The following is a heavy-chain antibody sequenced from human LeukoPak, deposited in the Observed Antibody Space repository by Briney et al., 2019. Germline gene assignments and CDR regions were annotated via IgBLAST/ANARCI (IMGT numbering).Heavy chain of an antibody. V-gene: IGHV5-51*01. J-gene: IGHJ1*01. CDR3: ATSQEVVGPKGC. CDR2: IYPGDSDT. CDR1: GYSFTNYF. D-gene: IGHD2-2*01. Sequence: EESLNISCKCSGYSFTNYFIGWLRQLPGKSLDWMRIIYPGDSDTRYSTSFQGQVTISADKSISTAYLQWGSLKASDTAMYYCATSQEVVGPKGCWGKGTLVTVSS.